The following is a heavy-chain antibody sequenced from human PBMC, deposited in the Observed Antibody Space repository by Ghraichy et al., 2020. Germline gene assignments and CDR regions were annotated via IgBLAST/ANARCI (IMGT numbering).Heavy chain of an antibody. CDR3: AREGLDAYSSSSGGSYYYYGMDV. V-gene: IGHV4-4*07. Sequence: SETLSLTCTVSGGSISSYYWSWIRQPAGKGLEWIGRIYTSGSTNYNPSLKSRVTMSVDTSKNQFSLKLSSVTAADTAVYYCAREGLDAYSSSSGGSYYYYGMDVWGQGTTVTVSS. J-gene: IGHJ6*02. CDR2: IYTSGST. D-gene: IGHD6-6*01. CDR1: GGSISSYY.